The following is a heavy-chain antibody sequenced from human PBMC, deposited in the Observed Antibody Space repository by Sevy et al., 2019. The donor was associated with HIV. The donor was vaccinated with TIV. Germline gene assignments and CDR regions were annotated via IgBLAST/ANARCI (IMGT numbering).Heavy chain of an antibody. Sequence: GGSLRLSCVGSGFTFSSYWMSWVRQAPGKGLEWVANIKQDGSEKYYMDSVKGRFTISRDNVKKSLYLEMNSLIDEDTAVYYCARVQQWLANYVDYDVMDVWGQGTTVTVSS. J-gene: IGHJ6*02. V-gene: IGHV3-7*01. CDR1: GFTFSSYW. D-gene: IGHD6-19*01. CDR2: IKQDGSEK. CDR3: ARVQQWLANYVDYDVMDV.